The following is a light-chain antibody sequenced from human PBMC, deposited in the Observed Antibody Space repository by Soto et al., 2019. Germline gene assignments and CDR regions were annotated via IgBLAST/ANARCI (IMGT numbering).Light chain of an antibody. CDR3: HQYCSSLSWT. J-gene: IGKJ1*01. V-gene: IGKV3-20*01. Sequence: EIVLTQSPGTLSLSPGERATPSCRASQSVSSSYLAWYQQKPGQAPRLLIYGASRRATCIPDRFSGSGSGTDFTLTIIRLEAEDFAVYYYHQYCSSLSWTFGQGTKVDIK. CDR2: GAS. CDR1: QSVSSSY.